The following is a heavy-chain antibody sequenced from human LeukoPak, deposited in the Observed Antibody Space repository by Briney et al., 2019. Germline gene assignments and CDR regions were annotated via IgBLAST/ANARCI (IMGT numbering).Heavy chain of an antibody. J-gene: IGHJ4*02. V-gene: IGHV3-23*01. CDR2: ISGSGGST. CDR3: AKDLCSGGSCYYGLDY. CDR1: GFTVSSNY. Sequence: GGSLRLSCAASGFTVSSNYMSWVRQAPGKGLEWVSAISGSGGSTYCADSVKGRFTISRDNSKNTLYLQMNSLRAEDTAVYYCAKDLCSGGSCYYGLDYWGQGTLVTVSS. D-gene: IGHD2-15*01.